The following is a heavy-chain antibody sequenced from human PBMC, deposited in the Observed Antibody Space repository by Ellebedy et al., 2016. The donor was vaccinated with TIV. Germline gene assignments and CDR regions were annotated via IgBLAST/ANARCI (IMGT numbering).Heavy chain of an antibody. V-gene: IGHV2-5*02. CDR3: ARSGHGTSSRTYFYGMDV. CDR2: IYWDDDK. Sequence: SGPTLVKPTQTLTLTCTFSGFSLKISGVGVGWIRQPPGKALEWLALIYWDDDKRYSPSLKSRLTLTKDTSKNQVVLIMTNMDPVDTGTYYCARSGHGTSSRTYFYGMDVWGQGTTVTVSS. J-gene: IGHJ6*02. D-gene: IGHD3-10*01. CDR1: GFSLKISGVG.